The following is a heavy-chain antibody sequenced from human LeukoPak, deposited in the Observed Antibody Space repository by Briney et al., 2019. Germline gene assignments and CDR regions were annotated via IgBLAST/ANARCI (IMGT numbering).Heavy chain of an antibody. CDR1: GFTFSSYS. CDR2: ISSSSSYI. J-gene: IGHJ5*02. D-gene: IGHD6-13*01. CDR3: AKGSTSWDGYKGSYDP. Sequence: PGGSLRLSCAASGFTFSSYSMNWVRQAPGKGLEWVSSISSSSSYIYYADSVKGRFTISRDNAKNSLYLQTNSLRAEDTAIYYCAKGSTSWDGYKGSYDPWGQGTLVTVSS. V-gene: IGHV3-21*04.